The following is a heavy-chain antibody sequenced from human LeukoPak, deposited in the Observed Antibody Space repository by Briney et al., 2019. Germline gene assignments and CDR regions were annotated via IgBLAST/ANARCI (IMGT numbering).Heavy chain of an antibody. CDR3: AREGAGYCSGGSCYYFDY. V-gene: IGHV1-3*03. J-gene: IGHJ4*02. D-gene: IGHD2-15*01. CDR2: INAGNGNT. Sequence: ASVKVSCKASGYTFTSYAMHWVRQAPGQRLEWMGWINAGNGNTKYSQEFQGRVTITRDTSASTAYMELSSLRSEDMAVYYCAREGAGYCSGGSCYYFDYWGQGTLVTVSS. CDR1: GYTFTSYA.